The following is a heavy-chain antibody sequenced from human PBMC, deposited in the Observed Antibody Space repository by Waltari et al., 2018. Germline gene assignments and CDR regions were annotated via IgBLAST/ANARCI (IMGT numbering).Heavy chain of an antibody. CDR2: IRTEAEGGPT. J-gene: IGHJ4*02. D-gene: IGHD3-3*01. CDR3: TIDHWSPPDVGY. V-gene: IGHV3-15*05. CDR1: GFTFSNVW. Sequence: EEHLVESGGGLVEPGGSLRLSCAASGFTFSNVWMSWVRQAPGKGMEGIGRIRTEAEGGPTQYDAPMKDRFSISRRDSENMLFLQMAYLKTDDTAVYYCTIDHWSPPDVGYWGQGTPVTVSS.